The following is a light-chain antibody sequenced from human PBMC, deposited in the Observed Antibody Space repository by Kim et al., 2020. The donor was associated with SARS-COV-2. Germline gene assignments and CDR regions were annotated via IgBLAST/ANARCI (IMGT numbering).Light chain of an antibody. CDR3: QQYITYMYT. V-gene: IGKV1-5*03. CDR1: QSISIW. CDR2: KAS. J-gene: IGKJ2*01. Sequence: ASAGDGVTITVRDSQSISIWLAWFQQKPGKAPKRLIYKASNLASGIPSRFSGSGSGKEFTHVISSLQPDDFATYYCQQYITYMYTFGRGTKLEI.